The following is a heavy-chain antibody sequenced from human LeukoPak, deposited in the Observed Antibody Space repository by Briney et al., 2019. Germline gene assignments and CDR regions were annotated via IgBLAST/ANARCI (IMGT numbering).Heavy chain of an antibody. D-gene: IGHD3-16*02. Sequence: GESLKISCKGSGYSFTSYWIGWVRQMPGKGLEWMEIIYPGDSDTRYSPSFQGQVTISADKSISTAYLQWSSLKASDTAMYYCARQSANYDYVWGSYRYWYYFDYWSQGTLVTVSS. CDR1: GYSFTSYW. CDR3: ARQSANYDYVWGSYRYWYYFDY. V-gene: IGHV5-51*01. CDR2: IYPGDSDT. J-gene: IGHJ4*02.